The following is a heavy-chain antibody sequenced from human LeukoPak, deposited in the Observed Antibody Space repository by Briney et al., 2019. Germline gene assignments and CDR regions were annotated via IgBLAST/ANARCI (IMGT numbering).Heavy chain of an antibody. CDR1: GYTFTSYG. CDR2: MSDYNGKT. CDR3: ARGYSYGYRGLGGNFDY. D-gene: IGHD5-18*01. J-gene: IGHJ4*02. Sequence: ASVKVSCKAAGYTFTSYGISWVGQAPGQGREWMGWMSDYNGKTNYAQKLQGRVTITTDTSTSTAYMELSRLRSEDTAVYYCARGYSYGYRGLGGNFDYWGQGTLVTVSS. V-gene: IGHV1-18*01.